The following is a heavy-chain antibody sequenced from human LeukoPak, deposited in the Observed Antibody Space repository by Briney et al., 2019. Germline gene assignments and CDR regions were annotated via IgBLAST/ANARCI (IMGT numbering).Heavy chain of an antibody. J-gene: IGHJ4*02. V-gene: IGHV3-21*01. D-gene: IGHD1-1*01. CDR2: FTSGSRSI. Sequence: GGSLRLSCAASGFTFSSYSMTWVRQAPGKGLEWVSSFTSGSRSIYYADSVKGRFTISRDNAKKSLYLQMNSLRAEDTAVYYCARWHWNDHYFDYWGQGTLVTVSS. CDR1: GFTFSSYS. CDR3: ARWHWNDHYFDY.